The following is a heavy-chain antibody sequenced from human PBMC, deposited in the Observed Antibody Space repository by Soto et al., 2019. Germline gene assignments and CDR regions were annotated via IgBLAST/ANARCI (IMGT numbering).Heavy chain of an antibody. CDR1: GYTFTSYG. CDR3: ARVITPFDP. V-gene: IGHV1-18*01. Sequence: QVQLVQSGAEVKKPGASVKVSCKASGYTFTSYGISWVRQAPGQGLEWMGWINAYNGNTNYAQKLQGRVTMTTDTPTSQAHMELRSLRSSDRAVNYFARVITPFDPWGQGTLVTVSS. J-gene: IGHJ5*02. CDR2: INAYNGNT. D-gene: IGHD3-10*01.